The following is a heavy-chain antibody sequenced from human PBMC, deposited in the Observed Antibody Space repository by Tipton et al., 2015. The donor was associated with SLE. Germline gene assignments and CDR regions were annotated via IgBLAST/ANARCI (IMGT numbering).Heavy chain of an antibody. CDR3: ARGAGDDYYYYYMDV. V-gene: IGHV4-61*02. J-gene: IGHJ6*03. CDR1: GGSISRGSYY. Sequence: TLSLTCTVSGGSISRGSYYWSWIRQPAGKGLEWIGRIYTSGSTNYNPSLKSRVTISVDTSKNQFSLKLSSVTAADTAVYYCARGAGDDYYYYYMDVWGKGTTVTVSS. D-gene: IGHD3-16*01. CDR2: IYTSGST.